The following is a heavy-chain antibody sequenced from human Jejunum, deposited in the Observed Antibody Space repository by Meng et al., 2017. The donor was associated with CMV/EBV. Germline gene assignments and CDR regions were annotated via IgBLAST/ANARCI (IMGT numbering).Heavy chain of an antibody. D-gene: IGHD3-3*01. Sequence: SYWMHWVRQAPGKGLVWVSRINSDGSRTSYADSVKGRFTISRDNAKNTLYLQMNSLRAEDTAVYYCARAKRVDPSDFWSGYDAFDIWGQGTMVTVSS. CDR2: INSDGSRT. V-gene: IGHV3-74*01. CDR3: ARAKRVDPSDFWSGYDAFDI. J-gene: IGHJ3*02. CDR1: SYW.